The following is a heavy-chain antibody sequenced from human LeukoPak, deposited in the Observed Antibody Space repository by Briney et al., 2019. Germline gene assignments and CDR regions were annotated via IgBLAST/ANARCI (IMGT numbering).Heavy chain of an antibody. CDR3: ARGSSGWYKLPYYYYMDV. Sequence: ASVTVSCKASGYTFTGYYMHWVRQAPGQGLEWMGWINPNSGGTNYAQKFQGRVTMTRDTSISTAYMELSRLRSDDTAVYYCARGSSGWYKLPYYYYMDVWGKGTTVTVSS. J-gene: IGHJ6*03. CDR2: INPNSGGT. V-gene: IGHV1-2*02. CDR1: GYTFTGYY. D-gene: IGHD6-19*01.